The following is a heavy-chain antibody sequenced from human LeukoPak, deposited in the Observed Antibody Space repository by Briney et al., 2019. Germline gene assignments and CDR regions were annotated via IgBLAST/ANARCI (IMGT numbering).Heavy chain of an antibody. CDR1: GGSISSGSYY. CDR3: ARGDYGGNHYYYYYMDV. D-gene: IGHD4-23*01. J-gene: IGHJ6*03. V-gene: IGHV4-61*02. CDR2: IYTSGST. Sequence: SQTLSLTCTVAGGSISSGSYYWSWIRQPAGKGLEWFGRIYTSGSTNYNPSLKSRVTISVDTSKNQFSLKLSSVTAADTAVYYCARGDYGGNHYYYYYMDVWGKGTTVTVSS.